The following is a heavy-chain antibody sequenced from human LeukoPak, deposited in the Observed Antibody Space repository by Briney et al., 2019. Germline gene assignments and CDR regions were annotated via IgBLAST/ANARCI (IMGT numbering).Heavy chain of an antibody. D-gene: IGHD3-3*01. CDR3: AREEDGLRFLEWLLGAFDI. CDR1: GGSISSYY. Sequence: SETLSLTCTVSGGSISSYYWSWIRQPAGKGLEWIGRIYTSGSTNYNPSLKSRVTMSVDTSKNQFSLKLSSVTAADTAVYYCAREEDGLRFLEWLLGAFDIWGQGTMVTVSS. CDR2: IYTSGST. V-gene: IGHV4-4*07. J-gene: IGHJ3*02.